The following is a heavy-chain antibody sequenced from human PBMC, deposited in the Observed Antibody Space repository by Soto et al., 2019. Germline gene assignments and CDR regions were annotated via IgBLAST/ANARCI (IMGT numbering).Heavy chain of an antibody. D-gene: IGHD4-17*01. Sequence: PVGSLRLSCAASGFTFSSYGMHWVRQAPGKGLEWVAVIWYDGSNKYYADSVKGRFTISRDNSKNTLYLQMNSLRAEDAAVYYCTLLHSTVVTPSYYYGMDVWGQGTTVTVSS. J-gene: IGHJ6*02. V-gene: IGHV3-33*01. CDR2: IWYDGSNK. CDR3: TLLHSTVVTPSYYYGMDV. CDR1: GFTFSSYG.